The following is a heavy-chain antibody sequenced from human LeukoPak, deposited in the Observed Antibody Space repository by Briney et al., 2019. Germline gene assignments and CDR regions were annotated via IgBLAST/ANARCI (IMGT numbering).Heavy chain of an antibody. D-gene: IGHD3-22*01. CDR1: GGSISSYF. Sequence: SETLSLTCTVPGGSISSYFWIWIRQPPGKGLEWIGYIYYSGNTNSNPSLKSRVTISLDTSKNQFSLKLSSVTAADTAVYYCARADSSGYYPSYWGQGTLVTVSS. CDR2: IYYSGNT. CDR3: ARADSSGYYPSY. J-gene: IGHJ4*02. V-gene: IGHV4-59*12.